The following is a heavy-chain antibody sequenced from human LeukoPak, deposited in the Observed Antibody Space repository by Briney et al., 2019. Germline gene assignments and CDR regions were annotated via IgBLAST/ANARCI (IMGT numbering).Heavy chain of an antibody. CDR2: ISGSGDST. V-gene: IGHV3-23*01. CDR3: ARYYDFWSGYYTGRYFDY. D-gene: IGHD3-3*01. CDR1: GFTFSTYA. J-gene: IGHJ4*02. Sequence: GGSLRLSCAASGFTFSTYAMSWVRQAPGRGLEWVSTISGSGDSTYYADSVKGRFTISRDNSKNTLYLQMNSLRAEDTAVYYCARYYDFWSGYYTGRYFDYWGQGTLVTVSS.